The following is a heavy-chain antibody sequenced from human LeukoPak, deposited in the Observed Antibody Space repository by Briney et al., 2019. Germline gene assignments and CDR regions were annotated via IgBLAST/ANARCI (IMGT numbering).Heavy chain of an antibody. CDR3: ARGRGPRWFGELLHPNWFDP. Sequence: SETLSLTCAVYGGSFSGYYWSWIRQPPGKGLEWIGEINHSGSTNYNPSLKSRVTISVDTSKNQFSLKLSSVTAADTAVYYCARGRGPRWFGELLHPNWFDPWGQGTLVTVSS. J-gene: IGHJ5*02. CDR2: INHSGST. CDR1: GGSFSGYY. V-gene: IGHV4-34*01. D-gene: IGHD3-10*01.